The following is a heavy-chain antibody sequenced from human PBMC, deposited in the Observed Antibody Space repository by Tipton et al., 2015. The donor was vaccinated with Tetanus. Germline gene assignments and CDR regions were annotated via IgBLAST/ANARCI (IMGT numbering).Heavy chain of an antibody. Sequence: TLSLTCAVYGGSFNGYYWSWIRQPPGKGLEWIGESNHSGSTNYNPSLKSRVTISVDTSKNQFSLKLRSVTAADTAVYYCARSMPKGATVFDYWGQGTLVTVSS. CDR2: SNHSGST. V-gene: IGHV4-34*01. CDR1: GGSFNGYY. J-gene: IGHJ4*02. CDR3: ARSMPKGATVFDY. D-gene: IGHD1-26*01.